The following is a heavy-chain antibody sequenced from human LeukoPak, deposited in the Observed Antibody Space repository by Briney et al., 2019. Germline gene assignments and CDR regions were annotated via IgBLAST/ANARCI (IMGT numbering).Heavy chain of an antibody. D-gene: IGHD2-15*01. CDR1: GFTFDDYA. CDR2: ISWNSGSI. CDR3: ARGGHRVAPDWYFDL. Sequence: GGSLRLSCAASGFTFDDYAMHWVRQAPGKGLEWVSGISWNSGSIGYADSVKGRFTISRDNAKNSLYLQMNSLRAEDTALYYCARGGHRVAPDWYFDLWGRGTLVTVSS. J-gene: IGHJ2*01. V-gene: IGHV3-9*01.